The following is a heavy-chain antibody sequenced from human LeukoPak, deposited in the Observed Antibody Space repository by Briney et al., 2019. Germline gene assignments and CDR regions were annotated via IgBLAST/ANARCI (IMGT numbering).Heavy chain of an antibody. D-gene: IGHD2-2*01. CDR1: GGSFSGYY. J-gene: IGHJ6*03. V-gene: IGHV4-34*01. CDR3: ARQYDSYFYYYLDL. Sequence: PSETLSLTCAVYGGSFSGYYWSWIRQPPGKGLEWLGEINHSGSTNYNPSLKSRVTISVDTSKNQFSLKLSFVTAADTAVYYCARQYDSYFYYYLDLWGTGTTVTVSS. CDR2: INHSGST.